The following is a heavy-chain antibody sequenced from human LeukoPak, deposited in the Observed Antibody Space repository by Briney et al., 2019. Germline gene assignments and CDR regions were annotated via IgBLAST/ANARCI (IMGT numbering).Heavy chain of an antibody. CDR2: IIPILGIA. Sequence: SVKVSCKASGGTFSSYTISWERQAPGQGLEWMGRIIPILGIANYAQKFQGRVTITADKSTSTAYMELSSLRSEDTAVYYCARETDFWSGHYYFDYWGQGTLVTVSS. J-gene: IGHJ4*02. V-gene: IGHV1-69*04. CDR3: ARETDFWSGHYYFDY. D-gene: IGHD3-3*01. CDR1: GGTFSSYT.